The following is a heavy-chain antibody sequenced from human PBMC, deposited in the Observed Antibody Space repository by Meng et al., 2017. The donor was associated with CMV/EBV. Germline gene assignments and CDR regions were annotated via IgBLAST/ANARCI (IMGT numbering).Heavy chain of an antibody. CDR2: IKSKTDGGTT. D-gene: IGHD1-26*01. CDR1: GFTFSNAW. CDR3: TTDDGRGAHSGSYWG. J-gene: IGHJ4*02. Sequence: GGSLRLSCAASGFTFSNAWMSWVRQAPGKGLGWVGSIKSKTDGGTTDYAAPVKGRFTISRDDSKNTLYLQMNSLKTEDTAVYYCTTDDGRGAHSGSYWGWGQGTLVTVSS. V-gene: IGHV3-15*01.